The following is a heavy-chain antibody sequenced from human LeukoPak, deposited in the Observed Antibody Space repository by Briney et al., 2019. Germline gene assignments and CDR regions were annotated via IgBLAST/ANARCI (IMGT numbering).Heavy chain of an antibody. Sequence: PSETLSLTCTVSGGSISSSSYYWAWIRLPPGKGLEWIVSIFHGGSTSYNPSLKSRVTMSVDTSKNQFSLKLSSVTAADTAVYYCAKERYSSSWDYDYWGQGTLVTVSS. CDR3: AKERYSSSWDYDY. J-gene: IGHJ4*02. D-gene: IGHD6-13*01. V-gene: IGHV4-39*07. CDR2: IFHGGST. CDR1: GGSISSSSYY.